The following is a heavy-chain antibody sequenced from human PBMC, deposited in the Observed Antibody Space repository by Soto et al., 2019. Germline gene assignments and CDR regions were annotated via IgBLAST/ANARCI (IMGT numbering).Heavy chain of an antibody. CDR3: ARDRYYYGSGSYYISWFDP. J-gene: IGHJ5*02. Sequence: ASVKVSCKASGYTFTGYYIHWVRQAPGQGLEWMGWISAYNGNTNYAQKLQGRVTMTTDTSTSTAYMELRGLRSDDTAVYYCARDRYYYGSGSYYISWFDPWGQGTLVTVSS. V-gene: IGHV1-18*04. CDR1: GYTFTGYY. CDR2: ISAYNGNT. D-gene: IGHD3-10*01.